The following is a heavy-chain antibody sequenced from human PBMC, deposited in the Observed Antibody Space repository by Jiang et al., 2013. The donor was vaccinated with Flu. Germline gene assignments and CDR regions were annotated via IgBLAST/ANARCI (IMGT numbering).Heavy chain of an antibody. D-gene: IGHD3-22*01. CDR2: IIPIFGTA. J-gene: IGHJ4*02. CDR3: ARSPYYYDSSGYYYYFDY. CDR1: GGTFSSYA. Sequence: GAEVKKPGSSVKVSCKASGGTFSSYAISWVRQAPGQGLEWMGGIIPIFGTANYAQKFQGRVTITADESTSTAYMELSSLRSEDTAVYYCARSPYYYDSSGYYYYFDYWGQGTLVTVSS. V-gene: IGHV1-69*01.